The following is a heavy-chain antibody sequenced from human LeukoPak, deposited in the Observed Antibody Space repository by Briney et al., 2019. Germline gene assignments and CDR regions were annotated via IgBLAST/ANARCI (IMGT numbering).Heavy chain of an antibody. Sequence: SETLSLTCTVSGGSISSYYWSWIRQPPGKGLEWIGYIYYSGSTNYNPSLKSRVTISVDTSKNQFSLKLSSVTAADTAVYYCAGGIWFGELSNYYYGMDVWGQGTTVTVSS. J-gene: IGHJ6*02. V-gene: IGHV4-59*01. CDR2: IYYSGST. D-gene: IGHD3-10*01. CDR3: AGGIWFGELSNYYYGMDV. CDR1: GGSISSYY.